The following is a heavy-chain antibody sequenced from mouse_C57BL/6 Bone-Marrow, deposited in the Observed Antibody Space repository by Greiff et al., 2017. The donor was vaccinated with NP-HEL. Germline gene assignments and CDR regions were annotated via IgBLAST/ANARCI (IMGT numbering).Heavy chain of an antibody. D-gene: IGHD1-1*01. Sequence: EVKLVESGGGLVKPGGSLKLSCAASGFTFSDYGMHWVRQAPEKGLEWVAYISSGSSTIYYADTVKGRFTISRDNAKNTLFLQMTSLRSEDTAMYYCARGHYYGSSYDYWGQGTTLTVSS. J-gene: IGHJ2*01. V-gene: IGHV5-17*01. CDR1: GFTFSDYG. CDR3: ARGHYYGSSYDY. CDR2: ISSGSSTI.